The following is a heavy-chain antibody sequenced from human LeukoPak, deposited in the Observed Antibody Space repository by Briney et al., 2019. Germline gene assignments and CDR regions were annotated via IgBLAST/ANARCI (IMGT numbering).Heavy chain of an antibody. CDR2: IYYSGST. CDR3: ARVPRWLQLCDY. Sequence: PSETLSLTCTVSGGSISSYYWSWIRQPPGKGLEWIGYIYYSGSTNYNPSLKSRVTISVDTSKNQFSLKLSSVTAADTAVYYCARVPRWLQLCDYWGQGTLVTVSS. V-gene: IGHV4-59*12. D-gene: IGHD5-24*01. CDR1: GGSISSYY. J-gene: IGHJ4*02.